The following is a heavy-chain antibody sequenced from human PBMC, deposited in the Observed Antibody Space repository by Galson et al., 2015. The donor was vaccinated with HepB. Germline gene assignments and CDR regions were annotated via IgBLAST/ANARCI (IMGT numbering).Heavy chain of an antibody. J-gene: IGHJ4*02. CDR2: IWHDGSNE. D-gene: IGHD5-24*01. CDR3: ARGRWLPLPDC. CDR1: GFTFNDYA. Sequence: SLRLSCAASGFTFNDYAMHWVRQAPGKGLEWVAVIWHDGSNEYYVDSVKGRFTISRDNSKNTLYLQMNSLRAEDTAMYYCARGRWLPLPDCWGQGTLVTVSS. V-gene: IGHV3-33*01.